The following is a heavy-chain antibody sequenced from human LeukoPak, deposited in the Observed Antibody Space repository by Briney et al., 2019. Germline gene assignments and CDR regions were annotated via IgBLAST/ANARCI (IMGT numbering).Heavy chain of an antibody. CDR2: IKSDGSST. J-gene: IGHJ3*02. Sequence: PGGSLRLSCAASGFSLSGYWMHWVRQAPGKGLVWVSRIKSDGSSTYYADPVKGRFTISRDNAKNTLYLQMNSLRAEDTAVYYCARDSYDGFDIWGQGTMVTVCS. V-gene: IGHV3-74*01. CDR1: GFSLSGYW. CDR3: ARDSYDGFDI.